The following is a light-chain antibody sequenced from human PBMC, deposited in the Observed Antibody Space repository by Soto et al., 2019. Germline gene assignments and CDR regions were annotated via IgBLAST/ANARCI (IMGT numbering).Light chain of an antibody. V-gene: IGLV2-23*02. CDR1: SSDVATYNL. Sequence: QSVLTQPASVSGSPGQSITISCTGTSSDVATYNLVSWYQQRPGTAPQLIIYEVTKRPSGVSTRFSGSQSGNTASLTISGLHADDEADYYCCSRVFGGGTKVTVL. CDR2: EVT. J-gene: IGLJ3*02. CDR3: CSRV.